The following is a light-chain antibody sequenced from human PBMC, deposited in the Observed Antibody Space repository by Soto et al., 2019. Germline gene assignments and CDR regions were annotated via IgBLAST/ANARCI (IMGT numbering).Light chain of an antibody. V-gene: IGLV2-14*01. CDR1: SSDAGGYYY. J-gene: IGLJ2*01. CDR3: SSYTSSSAPHVV. Sequence: QSALTQPASVSGSPGQSITISCTGTSSDAGGYYYVSWYQHHPGKAPKLIIYEVTNRPSGVSYRFSGSESGNTASLIISGLQAEDEADYYCSSYTSSSAPHVVFGGGTKLTVL. CDR2: EVT.